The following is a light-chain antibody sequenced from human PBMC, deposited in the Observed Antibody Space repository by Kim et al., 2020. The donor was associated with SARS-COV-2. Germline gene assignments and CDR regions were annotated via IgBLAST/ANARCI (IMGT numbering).Light chain of an antibody. CDR3: YAADSSGKRCV. Sequence: SYELTQPPSVSVSPGQTARITCSGDALPTKYAYWYQQKSGQAPVLVIYEDTKRPSEIPERFSGSSSGTMATFTITGAQVEDEADYYCYAADSSGKRCVFG. J-gene: IGLJ1*01. V-gene: IGLV3-10*01. CDR1: ALPTKY. CDR2: EDT.